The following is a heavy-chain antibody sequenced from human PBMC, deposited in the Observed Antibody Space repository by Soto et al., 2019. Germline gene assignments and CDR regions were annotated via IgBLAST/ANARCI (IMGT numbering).Heavy chain of an antibody. V-gene: IGHV3-53*01. Sequence: GGSLRLSCAVSGVTVNSNFMSWVRQAPGKGLEWVSVIFSGGNTDYADSVKGRFTMSRDISKNTLYLQMNSLRAEDTAVYFCVKEFSGAFDYWGQGTLVTVSS. J-gene: IGHJ4*02. D-gene: IGHD3-10*01. CDR2: IFSGGNT. CDR1: GVTVNSNF. CDR3: VKEFSGAFDY.